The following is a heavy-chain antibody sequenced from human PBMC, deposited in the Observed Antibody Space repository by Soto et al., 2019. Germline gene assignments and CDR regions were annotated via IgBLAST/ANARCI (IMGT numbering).Heavy chain of an antibody. CDR3: ARGCISTSCTDY. V-gene: IGHV3-30-3*01. Sequence: QVQLVESGGGVVQPGRSLRLSCAASGFTFSSYAMHWVRQAPGKGLEWVAVISYDGSNKYYADSVKGRFTISRDNSKNPLYMQMNSLRAEDTAVYYCARGCISTSCTDYWGQGTLVTVSS. CDR2: ISYDGSNK. D-gene: IGHD2-2*01. J-gene: IGHJ4*02. CDR1: GFTFSSYA.